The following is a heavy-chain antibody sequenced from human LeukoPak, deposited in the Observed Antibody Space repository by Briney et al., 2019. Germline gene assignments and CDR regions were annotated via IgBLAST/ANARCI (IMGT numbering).Heavy chain of an antibody. J-gene: IGHJ4*02. CDR2: INPNSGGT. V-gene: IGHV1-2*02. CDR1: GYTFTGYY. D-gene: IGHD1-1*01. CDR3: ARRLGTGTTLGY. Sequence: ASVKVSCKTSGYTFTGYYIHWVRQAPGQGLERMGWINPNSGGTNYAQNFQGTVTMTRDTSTSTAYMEPSSLRSDDTAVYYCARRLGTGTTLGYWGQGTLVTVSS.